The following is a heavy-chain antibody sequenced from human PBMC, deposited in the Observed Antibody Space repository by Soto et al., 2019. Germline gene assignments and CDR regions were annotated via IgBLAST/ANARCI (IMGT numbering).Heavy chain of an antibody. D-gene: IGHD6-13*01. Sequence: SETLSLTCTVSGGSISSYYWSWIRQPAGKGLEWIGRIYTSGSTNYNPSLKSRVTMSVDTSKNQFSLKLSSVTAADTAVYYCARGKGIAAAGPWRFDPWGQGTLVTVSS. CDR2: IYTSGST. CDR3: ARGKGIAAAGPWRFDP. V-gene: IGHV4-4*07. CDR1: GGSISSYY. J-gene: IGHJ5*02.